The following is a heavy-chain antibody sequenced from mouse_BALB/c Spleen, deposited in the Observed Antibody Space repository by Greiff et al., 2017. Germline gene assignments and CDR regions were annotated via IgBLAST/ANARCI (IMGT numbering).Heavy chain of an antibody. V-gene: IGHV5-6-5*01. CDR2: ISSGGST. CDR1: GFTFSSYA. Sequence: DVMLVESGGGLVKPGGSLKLSCAASGFTFSSYAMSWVRQTPEKRLEWVASISSGGSTSYPASVKGRFTISRDNARNILYLQMSSLRSEDTAMYYRARGRHYGSSYAMDYWGQGTSVTVSS. D-gene: IGHD1-1*01. J-gene: IGHJ4*01. CDR3: ARGRHYGSSYAMDY.